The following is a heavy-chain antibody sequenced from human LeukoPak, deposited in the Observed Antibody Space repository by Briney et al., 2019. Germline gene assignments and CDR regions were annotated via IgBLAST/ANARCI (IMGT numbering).Heavy chain of an antibody. D-gene: IGHD5-24*01. CDR1: GGSISSSSYY. J-gene: IGHJ3*02. Sequence: SETLSLTCTVSGGSISSSSYYWGWIRQPPGKGLEWIGSIYYSGSTYYNPSLKSRVTISVDTSKNQFSLKLSSVTAADTAVYYCARVDVEMATTLYAFDIWGQGTMVTVPS. CDR2: IYYSGST. V-gene: IGHV4-39*07. CDR3: ARVDVEMATTLYAFDI.